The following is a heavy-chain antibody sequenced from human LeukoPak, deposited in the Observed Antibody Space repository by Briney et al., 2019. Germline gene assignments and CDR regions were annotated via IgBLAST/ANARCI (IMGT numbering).Heavy chain of an antibody. J-gene: IGHJ4*02. CDR2: IWSDGSNK. D-gene: IGHD3-22*01. Sequence: GGSLRLSCATSGFTFSGYGMHWVRQAPGKGLEWVTVIWSDGSNKYYADSVKGRFTITRDNSKNTLYLQMNSLRAEDTAVYYCVRGYYAGRGHHFEYWGQGTLVTVSS. CDR3: VRGYYAGRGHHFEY. CDR1: GFTFSGYG. V-gene: IGHV3-33*01.